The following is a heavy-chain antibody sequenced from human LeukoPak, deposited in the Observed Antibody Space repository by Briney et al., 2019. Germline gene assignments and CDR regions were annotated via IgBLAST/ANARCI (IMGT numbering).Heavy chain of an antibody. V-gene: IGHV3-30*03. CDR3: TRENYYDSSGLDY. Sequence: PGGSLRLSCAASGFTFGSYGMHWVRQAPGKGLGWVAVISYDGSNKYYADSVKGRFTISRDNSKNTLYLQMNSLKTEDTAVYYCTRENYYDSSGLDYWGQGTLVTVSS. J-gene: IGHJ4*02. CDR1: GFTFGSYG. D-gene: IGHD3-22*01. CDR2: ISYDGSNK.